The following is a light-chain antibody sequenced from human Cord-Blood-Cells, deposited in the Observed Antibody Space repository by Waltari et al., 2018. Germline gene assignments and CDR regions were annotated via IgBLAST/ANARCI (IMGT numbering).Light chain of an antibody. V-gene: IGKV1D-8*01. J-gene: IGKJ2*01. CDR1: QGISSY. CDR3: QQYYSFPYT. CDR2: AAS. Sequence: VLGMIKYPCVLTASRGDGGSTSCGMSQGISSYLAWYQQKTGKAPELLIYAASTLQSGVPSRFSGSGSGTDFTLTISCLQSEDFATYYCQQYYSFPYTFGQGTKLEIK.